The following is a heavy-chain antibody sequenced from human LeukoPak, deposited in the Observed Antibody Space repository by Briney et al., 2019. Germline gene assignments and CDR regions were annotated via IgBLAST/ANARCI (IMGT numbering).Heavy chain of an antibody. D-gene: IGHD2-15*01. V-gene: IGHV3-9*01. CDR3: AKDLSAVGAALYYFDY. Sequence: GGSLRLSCAASGFTFDDYAMHWVRQAPGKGLEWVSGISWNSGSIGYADSVKGRFTISRDNSKNTLYLRMNSLRAEDTAVYYCAKDLSAVGAALYYFDYWGQGTLVTVSS. CDR1: GFTFDDYA. J-gene: IGHJ4*02. CDR2: ISWNSGSI.